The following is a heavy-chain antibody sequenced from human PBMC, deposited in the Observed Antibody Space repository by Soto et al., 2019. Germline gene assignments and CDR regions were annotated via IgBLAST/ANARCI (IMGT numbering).Heavy chain of an antibody. CDR3: ARERRVGGHDAFDI. V-gene: IGHV4-59*01. Sequence: SETLSLTCTVSGGSISSYYWSWIRQPPGKGMEWIGYIYYSGSTNYNPSLKSRVTISVDTSKKQFSLKLSSVTAAATAVYYCARERRVGGHDAFDIWGQGTMVTVSS. CDR2: IYYSGST. J-gene: IGHJ3*02. CDR1: GGSISSYY. D-gene: IGHD1-26*01.